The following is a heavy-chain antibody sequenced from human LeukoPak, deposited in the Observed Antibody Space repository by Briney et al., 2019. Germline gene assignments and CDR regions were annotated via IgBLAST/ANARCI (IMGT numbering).Heavy chain of an antibody. CDR3: ARTAALWFGELH. CDR2: IIPIFGTA. J-gene: IGHJ4*02. D-gene: IGHD3-10*01. Sequence: SVKVSCKASGGTFSSYAISWVRQAPGQGLEWMGGIIPIFGTANYAQKFQGRVTITADESTSTAYMELSSLRSEDTAVYYCARTAALWFGELHWGQGTLVTVSS. CDR1: GGTFSSYA. V-gene: IGHV1-69*13.